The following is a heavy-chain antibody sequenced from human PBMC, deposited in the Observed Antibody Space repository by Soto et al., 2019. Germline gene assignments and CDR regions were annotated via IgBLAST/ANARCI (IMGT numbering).Heavy chain of an antibody. CDR2: IKQDGSEK. Sequence: GGSLRLSCAASGFTFSSYWMSWVRQAPGKGLEWVANIKQDGSEKYYVDSVKGRFTISRDNAKSSLYLQMNSLRAEDTAVYYCARTDCSSTSCARHWFDPWGQGTLVTVSS. V-gene: IGHV3-7*01. J-gene: IGHJ5*02. CDR1: GFTFSSYW. CDR3: ARTDCSSTSCARHWFDP. D-gene: IGHD2-2*01.